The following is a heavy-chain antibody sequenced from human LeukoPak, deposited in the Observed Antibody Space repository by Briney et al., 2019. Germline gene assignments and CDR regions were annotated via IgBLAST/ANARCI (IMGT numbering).Heavy chain of an antibody. V-gene: IGHV1-18*04. Sequence: GASVKVSCKASGYTFTSYYMHWVRQAPGQGLEWMGWISAYNGNTNYAQKLQGRVTMTTDTSTSTAYMELRTLRSDDTAVYYCARGDMFLGRESPFDSWGQGTLVTVSS. CDR3: ARGDMFLGRESPFDS. CDR2: ISAYNGNT. D-gene: IGHD3-10*02. CDR1: GYTFTSYY. J-gene: IGHJ5*01.